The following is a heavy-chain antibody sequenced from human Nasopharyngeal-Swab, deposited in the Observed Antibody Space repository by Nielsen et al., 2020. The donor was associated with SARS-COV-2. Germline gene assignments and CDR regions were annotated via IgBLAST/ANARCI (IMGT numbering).Heavy chain of an antibody. Sequence: VRQAPGKGLEWVAVISYDGSNKYYADSVKGRFTISRDNSKNTLYLQTNSLRAEDTAVYYCARSLGGYDYFDYWGQGTLVTVSS. CDR3: ARSLGGYDYFDY. D-gene: IGHD5-12*01. J-gene: IGHJ4*02. V-gene: IGHV3-30-3*01. CDR2: ISYDGSNK.